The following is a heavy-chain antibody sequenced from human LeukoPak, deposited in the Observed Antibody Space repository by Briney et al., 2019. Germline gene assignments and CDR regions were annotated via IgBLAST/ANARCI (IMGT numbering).Heavy chain of an antibody. V-gene: IGHV3-48*03. Sequence: GESLRLSCAASGFTFSSYEMNWVRQAPGKGLERVSYISSSGSTIYYADSVKGRFTTSRDNAKNSLYLQMNSLRAEDTAVYYCAELGITMIGGVWGKGTTVTISS. CDR1: GFTFSSYE. CDR3: AELGITMIGGV. J-gene: IGHJ6*04. D-gene: IGHD3-10*02. CDR2: ISSSGSTI.